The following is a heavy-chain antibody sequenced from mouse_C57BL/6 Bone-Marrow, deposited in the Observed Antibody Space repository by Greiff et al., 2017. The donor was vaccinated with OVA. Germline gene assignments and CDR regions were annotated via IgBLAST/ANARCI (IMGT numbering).Heavy chain of an antibody. CDR3: ARRYGSSYRDYAMDY. D-gene: IGHD1-1*01. CDR2: IYPGSGST. Sequence: VQLQQSGAELVKPGASVKMSCKASGYTFTSYWITWVKQRPGQGLEWIGDIYPGSGSTNYNEKFKSKATLTVDTSSSTAYMQLSSLTSEDSAVYYCARRYGSSYRDYAMDYWGQGTSVTVSS. CDR1: GYTFTSYW. J-gene: IGHJ4*01. V-gene: IGHV1-55*01.